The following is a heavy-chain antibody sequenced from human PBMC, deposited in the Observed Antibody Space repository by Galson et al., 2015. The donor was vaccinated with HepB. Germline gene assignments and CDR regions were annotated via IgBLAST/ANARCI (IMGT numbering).Heavy chain of an antibody. CDR3: ARDTVMVFEGMDV. Sequence: SVKVSCKASGYTFISYYMYWVRQAPGQGLEWMGIINPSGGSTSYAQKFQGRVTMTSDTATSTVYMELSSLRSEDTAVYYCARDTVMVFEGMDVWGQGTTVTVSS. V-gene: IGHV1-46*01. J-gene: IGHJ6*02. CDR2: INPSGGST. CDR1: GYTFISYY. D-gene: IGHD5-18*01.